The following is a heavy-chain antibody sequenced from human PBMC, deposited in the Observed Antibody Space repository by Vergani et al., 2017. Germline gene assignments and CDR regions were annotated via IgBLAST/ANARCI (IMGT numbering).Heavy chain of an antibody. Sequence: QVQLVQSGAEVKKPGSSVKVSCKASGGTFSSYAISLVRQAPGQGLEWMGGIIPIFGTANYAQKFQGRVTITADESTSTAYMELSSLRSEDTAVYYCARVPSINYYDSSGYYFYFDYWGQGTLVTVSS. J-gene: IGHJ4*02. D-gene: IGHD3-22*01. CDR2: IIPIFGTA. CDR1: GGTFSSYA. CDR3: ARVPSINYYDSSGYYFYFDY. V-gene: IGHV1-69*01.